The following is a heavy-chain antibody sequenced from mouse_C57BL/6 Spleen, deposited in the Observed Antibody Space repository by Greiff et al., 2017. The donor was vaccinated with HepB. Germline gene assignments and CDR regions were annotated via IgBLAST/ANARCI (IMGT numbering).Heavy chain of an antibody. CDR3: ARSGGLRRGGNAMDY. Sequence: QVQLKQSGAELVKPGASVKISCKASGYAFSSYWMNWVKQRPGKGLEWIGQIYPGDGDTNYNGKFKGKATLTADKSSSTAYMQLSSLTSEDSAVYYCARSGGLRRGGNAMDYWGQGTSVTVSS. D-gene: IGHD2-4*01. CDR2: IYPGDGDT. J-gene: IGHJ4*01. CDR1: GYAFSSYW. V-gene: IGHV1-80*01.